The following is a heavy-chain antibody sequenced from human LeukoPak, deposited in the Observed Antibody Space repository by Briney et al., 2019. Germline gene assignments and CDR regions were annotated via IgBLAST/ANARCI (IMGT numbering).Heavy chain of an antibody. Sequence: PSETLSLTCTVSGGSISSYYWSWIRQPPGKGLEWIGYIYYSGSTNYNPSLKSRVTISVDTSKNQFSLKLSSVTAADTAVYYCARLRYLEQWVEAFDIWGQGTMVTVSS. CDR3: ARLRYLEQWVEAFDI. CDR1: GGSISSYY. CDR2: IYYSGST. J-gene: IGHJ3*02. V-gene: IGHV4-59*08. D-gene: IGHD6-19*01.